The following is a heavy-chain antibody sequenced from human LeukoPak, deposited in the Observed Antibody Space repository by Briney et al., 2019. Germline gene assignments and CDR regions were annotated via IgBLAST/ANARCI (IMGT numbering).Heavy chain of an antibody. CDR2: IYYSGST. J-gene: IGHJ6*02. Sequence: SETLSLTCTVSGGSISSYYWRWIRQPPGKGLEWIGYIYYSGSTNYNPSLKSRVTISVDTSKNQFSLKLSSVTAADTAVYYCARGRGSGWYGYGMDVWGQGTTVTVSS. D-gene: IGHD6-19*01. CDR3: ARGRGSGWYGYGMDV. CDR1: GGSISSYY. V-gene: IGHV4-59*01.